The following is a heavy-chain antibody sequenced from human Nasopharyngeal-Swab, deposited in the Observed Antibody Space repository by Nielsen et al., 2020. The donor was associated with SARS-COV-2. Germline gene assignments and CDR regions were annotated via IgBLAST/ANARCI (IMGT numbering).Heavy chain of an antibody. CDR2: ISAYNGNT. V-gene: IGHV1-18*01. J-gene: IGHJ4*02. CDR1: GYTFTNYG. CDR3: ARGGGYDSHLDY. D-gene: IGHD3-3*01. Sequence: ASVKVSCKASGYTFTNYGISWVRQAPGQGLEWMGWISAYNGNTNYAQKFQGRVTMTTDTSTSTAYMELRSLRSDGTAMYYCARGGGYDSHLDYWGQGTLVTVSS.